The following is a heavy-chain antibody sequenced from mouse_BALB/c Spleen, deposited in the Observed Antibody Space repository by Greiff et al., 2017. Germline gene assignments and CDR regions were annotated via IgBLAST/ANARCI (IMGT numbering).Heavy chain of an antibody. J-gene: IGHJ2*01. CDR1: GFNIKDTY. D-gene: IGHD2-1*01. V-gene: IGHV14-3*02. CDR2: IDPANGNT. Sequence: VQLQQSGAELVKPGASVKLSCTASGFNIKDTYMHWVKQRPEQGLEWIGRIDPANGNTKYDPKFQGKATITAVTFSNTAYLQLSSLTYEDTAVYYCAVLLWYGGDYWGHGTTLTVSS. CDR3: AVLLWYGGDY.